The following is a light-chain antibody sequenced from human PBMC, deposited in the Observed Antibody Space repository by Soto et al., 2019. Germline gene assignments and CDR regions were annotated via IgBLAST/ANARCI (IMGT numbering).Light chain of an antibody. V-gene: IGLV2-14*01. CDR2: EVS. J-gene: IGLJ1*01. CDR3: SSYSTSTAYL. Sequence: QSVLTQPASVSGSPGQSITISCTGTSSDVGGYDYVSWYQLHPGKAPKLMVFEVSNRPSGVSYRFSGSKPGNTASLTISGLQAEDEADYFCSSYSTSTAYLFGTGTKV. CDR1: SSDVGGYDY.